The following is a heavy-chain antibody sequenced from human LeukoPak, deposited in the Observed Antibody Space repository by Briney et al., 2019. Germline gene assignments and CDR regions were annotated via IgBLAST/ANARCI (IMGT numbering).Heavy chain of an antibody. Sequence: SVKVSCKASGGSFSNYAICWVRQAPGQGLEWMGGIMPMFGTSNYAQKFRGRVTITADESTSTAYMELSSLRSEDTAVYYCELHVGPTAYSTSNTDVEFDYWGQGTLVTVSS. CDR1: GGSFSNYA. D-gene: IGHD1-26*01. CDR2: IMPMFGTS. J-gene: IGHJ4*02. CDR3: ELHVGPTAYSTSNTDVEFDY. V-gene: IGHV1-69*13.